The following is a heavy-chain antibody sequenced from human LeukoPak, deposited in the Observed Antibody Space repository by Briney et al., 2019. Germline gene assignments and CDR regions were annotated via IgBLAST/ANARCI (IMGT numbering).Heavy chain of an antibody. CDR1: GYSFTSYW. J-gene: IGHJ2*01. V-gene: IGHV5-51*01. Sequence: GESLKISCKGSGYSFTSYWIGWVRQMPEKGLEWMGIIYPGDSDTRYSPSFQGQVTISADKSISTAYLQWSSLKASDTAMYYCARRLGAGGIYRPCWYFDLWGRGTLVTVSS. D-gene: IGHD3-16*02. CDR3: ARRLGAGGIYRPCWYFDL. CDR2: IYPGDSDT.